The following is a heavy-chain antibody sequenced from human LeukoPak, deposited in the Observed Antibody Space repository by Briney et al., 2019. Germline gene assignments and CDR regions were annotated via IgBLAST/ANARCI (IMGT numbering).Heavy chain of an antibody. Sequence: SETLSLTCTVSGGSISSYYWSWIRQPAGKGLEWIGRIYTSGSTNYNPSLKSRVTMSVDTSKNQFSLKLSSVTAADTAVYYCARGRQQLVRGQAFDYWGQGTLVTVSS. J-gene: IGHJ4*02. D-gene: IGHD6-13*01. CDR1: GGSISSYY. V-gene: IGHV4-4*07. CDR2: IYTSGST. CDR3: ARGRQQLVRGQAFDY.